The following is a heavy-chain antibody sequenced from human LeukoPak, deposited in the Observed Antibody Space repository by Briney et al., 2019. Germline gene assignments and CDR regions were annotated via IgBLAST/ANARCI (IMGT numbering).Heavy chain of an antibody. CDR3: AKTRYSYPEPYYFDY. Sequence: GGSLRLSCAASGFTFSSYGMSWVRQAPGKGLEWVSAISGSGGSTYYADSVKGRFTISRDNSKNTLYLQMNSLRAEDTAVYYCAKTRYSYPEPYYFDYWGQGTLVTVSS. CDR2: ISGSGGST. J-gene: IGHJ4*02. D-gene: IGHD5-18*01. CDR1: GFTFSSYG. V-gene: IGHV3-23*01.